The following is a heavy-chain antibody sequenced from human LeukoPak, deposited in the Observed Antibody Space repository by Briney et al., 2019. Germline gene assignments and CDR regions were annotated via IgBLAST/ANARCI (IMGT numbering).Heavy chain of an antibody. D-gene: IGHD6-13*01. J-gene: IGHJ4*02. CDR1: GSTFSSYS. CDR2: ISSSSSYI. V-gene: IGHV3-21*01. CDR3: ASHHLYSSSSSLDY. Sequence: GGSLRLSCAASGSTFSSYSMNWVRQAPGKGLEWVSSISSSSSYIYYADSVKGRFTISRDNAKNSLYLQMNSLRAEDTAVYYCASHHLYSSSSSLDYWGQGTLVTVSS.